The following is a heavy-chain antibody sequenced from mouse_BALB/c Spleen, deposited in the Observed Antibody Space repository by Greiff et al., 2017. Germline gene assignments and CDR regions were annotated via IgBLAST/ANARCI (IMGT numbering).Heavy chain of an antibody. Sequence: VQLQQPGAELVKPGTSVKLSCKASGYNFTSYWINWVKLRPGQGLEGIGDIYPGSGSTNYNEKFKSKATLTVDTSSSTAYMQLSSLASEDSALYYCARGALLGDFDYWGQGTTLTVSS. D-gene: IGHD6-1*01. CDR3: ARGALLGDFDY. CDR1: GYNFTSYW. CDR2: IYPGSGST. V-gene: IGHV1-55*01. J-gene: IGHJ2*01.